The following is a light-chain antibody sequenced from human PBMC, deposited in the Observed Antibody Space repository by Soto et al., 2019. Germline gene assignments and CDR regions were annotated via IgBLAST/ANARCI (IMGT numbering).Light chain of an antibody. CDR1: FSDVGGYDY. CDR3: SSHTSGGTRV. CDR2: EVT. Sequence: QSVLTQPASVSGSPGQSIAISCTGTFSDVGGYDYVPWYQQHPDKAPKLMIYEVTKRPSGVSNRFSGSKSGNTASLTISGLQPEDEADYYCSSHTSGGTRVFGSGTKVTVL. J-gene: IGLJ1*01. V-gene: IGLV2-14*01.